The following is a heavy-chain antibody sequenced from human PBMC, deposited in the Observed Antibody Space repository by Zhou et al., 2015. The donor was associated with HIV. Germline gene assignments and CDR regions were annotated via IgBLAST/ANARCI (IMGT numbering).Heavy chain of an antibody. CDR1: GGTFSSYA. V-gene: IGHV1-69*12. J-gene: IGHJ1*01. Sequence: QVQLVQSGAEVKKPGSSVKVSCKASGGTFSSYAISWVRQAPGQGLEWMGGIIPIFGTANYAQKFQGRVTITADESTSTAYMELSSLRSEDTAVYYCASVKIAVAVSNPTTLQHWGQGTLVTVSS. CDR3: ASVKIAVAVSNPTTLQH. CDR2: IIPIFGTA. D-gene: IGHD6-19*01.